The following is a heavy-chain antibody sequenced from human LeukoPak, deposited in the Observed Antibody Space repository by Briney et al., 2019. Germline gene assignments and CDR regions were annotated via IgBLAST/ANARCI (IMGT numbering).Heavy chain of an antibody. CDR3: ARDLGGRGYDSSGYYYY. CDR2: IYTSGST. J-gene: IGHJ4*02. CDR1: GGSISSYY. D-gene: IGHD3-22*01. V-gene: IGHV4-4*07. Sequence: SETLSLTCTVSGGSISSYYWSWIRQPAGKGLEWIGRIYTSGSTNYNPSLKSRVTISADTSKNQFSLKLTSVTAADTAVYYCARDLGGRGYDSSGYYYYWGQGTLVTVSS.